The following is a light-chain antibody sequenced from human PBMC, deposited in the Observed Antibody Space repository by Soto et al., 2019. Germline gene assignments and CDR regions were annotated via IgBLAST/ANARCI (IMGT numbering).Light chain of an antibody. CDR2: AAS. Sequence: DIQMTQSPSSLSASVGDRVTITCRASQSISSYLNWYQQKPGKAPKLLIYAASSLQSGVPSRFSGSGSWTDFTLTISTLQPEDFATYYCQQTYSTLGHTFGGGTKVEIK. J-gene: IGKJ4*01. V-gene: IGKV1-39*01. CDR3: QQTYSTLGHT. CDR1: QSISSY.